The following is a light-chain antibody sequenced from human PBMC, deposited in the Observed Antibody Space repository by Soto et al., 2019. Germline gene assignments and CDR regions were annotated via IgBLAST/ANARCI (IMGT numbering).Light chain of an antibody. CDR3: QQYNDWPPA. J-gene: IGKJ4*01. Sequence: EIVLTQSPGTLSLSPGERAILSCRANGNVSSKLVWYQQKPGQAPRFLIYGASTRATGIPARFRGSGSGTEFTLTIDSLQSEDFAVYYCQQYNDWPPAFGGGTKVDIK. V-gene: IGKV3-15*01. CDR2: GAS. CDR1: GNVSSK.